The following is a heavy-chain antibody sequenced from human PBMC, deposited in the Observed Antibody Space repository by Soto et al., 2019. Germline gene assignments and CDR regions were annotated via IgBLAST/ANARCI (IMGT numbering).Heavy chain of an antibody. Sequence: QVQLQESGPGLVKPSETLSLNCTVSGGSISGYYWTFVRQPAGKGLEWIGRIYSSGSTNYNPSLKSRVTMSIDASKNQISLKLRSVTAADTAVYYCARDRGGLYYYTIEVWGQGTTVTVSS. CDR3: ARDRGGLYYYTIEV. CDR1: GGSISGYY. D-gene: IGHD3-22*01. V-gene: IGHV4-4*07. CDR2: IYSSGST. J-gene: IGHJ6*02.